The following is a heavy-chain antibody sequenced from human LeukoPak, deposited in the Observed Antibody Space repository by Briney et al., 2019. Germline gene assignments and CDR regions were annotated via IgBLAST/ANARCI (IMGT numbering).Heavy chain of an antibody. CDR1: GFTFSTYS. Sequence: KTGGSLRLSCAASGFTFSTYSMKWGRQAPGKGLEWVSSISSSSSYIYYADSVKGRFTISRDNAKNSLYLQMNSLRAEDTAVYYCARDWGGYCSGGSCYPGYWGQGTLVTVSS. V-gene: IGHV3-21*01. J-gene: IGHJ4*02. D-gene: IGHD2-15*01. CDR2: ISSSSSYI. CDR3: ARDWGGYCSGGSCYPGY.